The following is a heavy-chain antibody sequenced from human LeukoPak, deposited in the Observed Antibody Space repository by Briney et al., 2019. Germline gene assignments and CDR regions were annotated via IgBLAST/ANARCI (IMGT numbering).Heavy chain of an antibody. CDR3: ARVAYYYDSSGYADAFDI. Sequence: SETLSLTCTVSGGSISSYYWSWIRKPAGKGLEWIGRIYTSGSTNYNPSLKSRVTMSVDTSKNQFSLKLSSVTAADTAVYYCARVAYYYDSSGYADAFDIWGQGTMVTVSS. D-gene: IGHD3-22*01. J-gene: IGHJ3*02. V-gene: IGHV4-4*07. CDR1: GGSISSYY. CDR2: IYTSGST.